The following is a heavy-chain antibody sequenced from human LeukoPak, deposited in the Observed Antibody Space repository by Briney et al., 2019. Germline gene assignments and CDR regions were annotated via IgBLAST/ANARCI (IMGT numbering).Heavy chain of an antibody. CDR1: GGSISSGGYS. V-gene: IGHV4-30-2*01. CDR3: ARGPYSSGWDYSYYYGMDV. Sequence: PSETLSLTCAVSGGSISSGGYSRSWIRQPPGKGLEWVGYIYHSGSTYYNPSLKSRVTISVDRSKNQFSLKLSSVTAADTAVYYCARGPYSSGWDYSYYYGMDVWGQGTTVTVSS. CDR2: IYHSGST. J-gene: IGHJ6*02. D-gene: IGHD6-19*01.